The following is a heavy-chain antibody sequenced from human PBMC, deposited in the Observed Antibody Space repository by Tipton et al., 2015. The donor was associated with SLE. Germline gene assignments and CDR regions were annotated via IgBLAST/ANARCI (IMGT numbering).Heavy chain of an antibody. D-gene: IGHD7-27*01. J-gene: IGHJ2*01. V-gene: IGHV1-69*01. CDR1: GGTFSSYT. CDR3: TAGTGERWYLGL. Sequence: QLVQSGAEVKKPVSSVKVSCKASGGTFSSYTISWVRQAPGQGLECMGGIIPIFDTANYAQNFQGRVTITADESTSTAYMEVTSLRSEDTAVYYCTAGTGERWYLGLWGRGTLVTVSS. CDR2: IIPIFDTA.